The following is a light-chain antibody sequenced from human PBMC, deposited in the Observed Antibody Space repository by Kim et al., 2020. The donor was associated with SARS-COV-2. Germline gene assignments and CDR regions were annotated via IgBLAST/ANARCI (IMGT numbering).Light chain of an antibody. CDR2: GTS. V-gene: IGKV3-20*01. CDR1: QSVASNH. Sequence: EIVLTQSPGTLSLSPGARATLSCRASQSVASNHLAWFQQKPGQAPRLLIYGTSSRATGIPDRFSASESGTDFTLTISRLEPEDFAVYYWQQYDRSPYTFGQGTKLEI. J-gene: IGKJ2*01. CDR3: QQYDRSPYT.